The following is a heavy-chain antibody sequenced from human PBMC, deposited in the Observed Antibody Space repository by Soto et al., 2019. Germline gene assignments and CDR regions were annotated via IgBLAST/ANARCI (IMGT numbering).Heavy chain of an antibody. J-gene: IGHJ6*02. CDR2: IYPGDSDT. V-gene: IGHV5-51*01. Sequence: GESLKISCKGSGYSFTSYWIGWVRQMPGKGLEWMGIIYPGDSDTRYSPSFQGQVTISADKSISTAYLQWSSLKASDTAMYYCARLNGDTYYYYGMAVWGQGTTVTVSS. CDR3: ARLNGDTYYYYGMAV. D-gene: IGHD4-17*01. CDR1: GYSFTSYW.